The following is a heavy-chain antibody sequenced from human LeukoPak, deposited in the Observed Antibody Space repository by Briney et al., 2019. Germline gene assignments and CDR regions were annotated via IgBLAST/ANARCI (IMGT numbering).Heavy chain of an antibody. Sequence: ASVKVPCKPSGYTFIDHYLHWVRQAPGQGLEPLGWIDPDTGDTNYPQKFQGRVTMTRDTSSSTAYMELNGLRSDDTAVYYCARAGHNSNSGGYDFWGLGTLVTVSS. CDR2: IDPDTGDT. CDR3: ARAGHNSNSGGYDF. CDR1: GYTFIDHY. D-gene: IGHD3-22*01. J-gene: IGHJ4*02. V-gene: IGHV1-2*02.